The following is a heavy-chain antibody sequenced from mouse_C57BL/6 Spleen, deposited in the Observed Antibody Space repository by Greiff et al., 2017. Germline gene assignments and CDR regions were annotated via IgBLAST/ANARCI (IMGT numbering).Heavy chain of an antibody. Sequence: VQLQQSGPVLVKPGASVKMSCKASGYTFTDYYMNWVKQSHGKSLEWIGVINPYNGGTSYNQKFKGKATLTVDKSSSTAYMELNSLTSEDSAVYYCARGGTTVVEPTFDYWGQGTTLTVSS. D-gene: IGHD1-1*01. CDR1: GYTFTDYY. CDR3: ARGGTTVVEPTFDY. CDR2: INPYNGGT. V-gene: IGHV1-19*01. J-gene: IGHJ2*01.